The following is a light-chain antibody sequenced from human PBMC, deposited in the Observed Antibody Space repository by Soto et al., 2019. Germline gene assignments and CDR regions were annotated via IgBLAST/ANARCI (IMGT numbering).Light chain of an antibody. CDR3: MQALQTPWT. V-gene: IGKV2-28*01. Sequence: DIVMTQSPLSLPVTPGEPASISCRSSQSLLHGNGYNYLDWYLQKPGQSPQLLIYLASSRASGVPDRFGGSGSGTDFTLKISRVEAEDVGVYYCMQALQTPWTFGQGTKLEIK. CDR1: QSLLHGNGYNY. J-gene: IGKJ2*02. CDR2: LAS.